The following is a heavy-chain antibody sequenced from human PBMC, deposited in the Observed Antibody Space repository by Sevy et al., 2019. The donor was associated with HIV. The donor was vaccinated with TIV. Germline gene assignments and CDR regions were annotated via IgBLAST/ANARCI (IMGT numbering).Heavy chain of an antibody. Sequence: GGSLRLSCAASGFIFSTYGIHWVRQAPGKGLEWVAVISFDGSDEYYADSVRGRFTISRDNSKNTLYLQMNSLRVEDTAIYYCAKMQGGSYNYYGMDVWGQGTTVTVSS. V-gene: IGHV3-30*18. CDR1: GFIFSTYG. J-gene: IGHJ6*02. CDR2: ISFDGSDE. D-gene: IGHD1-26*01. CDR3: AKMQGGSYNYYGMDV.